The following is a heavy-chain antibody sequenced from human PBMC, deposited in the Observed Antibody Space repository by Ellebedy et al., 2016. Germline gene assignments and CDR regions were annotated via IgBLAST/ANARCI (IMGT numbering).Heavy chain of an antibody. CDR1: GYSISSGYY. V-gene: IGHV4-4*07. Sequence: GSLRLSXTVSGYSISSGYYWGWTRQPAGKGLEWIGRIYTSGSNNYNPSLKSRVTMSVDTSKNQFSLKLSSVTAADTAVYYCARGTTTVTTRNWYFDLWGRGTLVTVSS. J-gene: IGHJ2*01. CDR2: IYTSGSN. D-gene: IGHD4-17*01. CDR3: ARGTTTVTTRNWYFDL.